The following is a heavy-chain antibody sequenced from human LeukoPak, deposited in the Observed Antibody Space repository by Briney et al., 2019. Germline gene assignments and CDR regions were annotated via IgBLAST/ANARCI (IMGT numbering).Heavy chain of an antibody. V-gene: IGHV4-59*01. CDR1: GGSFSGYY. CDR3: ARAGRWEGRPHAFDI. CDR2: IYYSGST. Sequence: PSETLSLTCAVYGGSFSGYYWSWIRQPPGKGLQWIGYIYYSGSTNYNPSLKSRVTISVDTSKNQFSLRLTSVTAADTAVYYCARAGRWEGRPHAFDIWGQGTMVTVSS. J-gene: IGHJ3*02. D-gene: IGHD1-26*01.